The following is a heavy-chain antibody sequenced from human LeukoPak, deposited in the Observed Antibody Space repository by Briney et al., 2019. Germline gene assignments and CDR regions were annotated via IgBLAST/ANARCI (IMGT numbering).Heavy chain of an antibody. Sequence: PGGSLRLSCAASGFNFSDYNMNWVRQAPGKGLEWVSYISSRSSTICYTDSVRGRFTVSRDNAKNSLNLQMNSLRDEDTAVYYCARGEDYWGQGTLVTVSS. CDR2: ISSRSSTI. J-gene: IGHJ4*02. CDR3: ARGEDY. V-gene: IGHV3-48*02. CDR1: GFNFSDYN.